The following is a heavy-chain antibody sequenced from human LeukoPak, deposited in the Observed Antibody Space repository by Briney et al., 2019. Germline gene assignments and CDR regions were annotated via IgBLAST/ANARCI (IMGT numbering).Heavy chain of an antibody. V-gene: IGHV1-2*02. J-gene: IGHJ4*02. CDR2: INPNSGGT. CDR3: ARDRAVATIGGVDY. D-gene: IGHD5-12*01. CDR1: GYTFTSYD. Sequence: ASVKVSCKASGYTFTSYDINWVRQATGQGLEWMGWINPNSGGTNYAQKFQGRVTMTRDTSISTAYMELSRLRSDDTAVYYCARDRAVATIGGVDYWGQGTLVTVSS.